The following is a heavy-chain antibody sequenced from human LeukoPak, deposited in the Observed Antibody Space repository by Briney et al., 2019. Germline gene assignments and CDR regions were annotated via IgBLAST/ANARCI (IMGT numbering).Heavy chain of an antibody. CDR2: ISSSSSYT. D-gene: IGHD3-16*01. CDR1: GFTFSDYY. J-gene: IGHJ6*02. V-gene: IGHV3-11*06. CDR3: ARGLRYYYYGMDV. Sequence: GGSLRLSCAASGFTFSDYYMRWIRQAPGKGLECVSYISSSSSYTNYADSVKGRFTISRDNAKNSLYLQMDSLRAEDTAVYYCARGLRYYYYGMDVWGQGTTVTVSS.